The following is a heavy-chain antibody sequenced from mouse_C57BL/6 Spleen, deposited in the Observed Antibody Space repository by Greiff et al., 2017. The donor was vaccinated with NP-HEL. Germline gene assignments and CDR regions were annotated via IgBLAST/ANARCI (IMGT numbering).Heavy chain of an antibody. CDR2: ISYDGSN. CDR3: AREGYYVGAMDY. D-gene: IGHD2-3*01. J-gene: IGHJ4*01. Sequence: EVQLQESGPGLVKPSQSLSLTCSVTGYSITSGYYWNWIRQFPGNKLEWMGYISYDGSNNYNPSLKNRISITRDTSKNQFFLKLNSVTTEDTATYYCAREGYYVGAMDYWGQGTSVTVSS. CDR1: GYSITSGYY. V-gene: IGHV3-6*01.